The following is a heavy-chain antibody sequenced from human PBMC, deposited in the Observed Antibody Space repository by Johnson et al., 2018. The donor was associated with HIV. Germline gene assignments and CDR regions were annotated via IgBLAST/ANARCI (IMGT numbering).Heavy chain of an antibody. Sequence: MMLVESGGGLVQPGGSLTLPCVASGYSFSHYWMSWVRQAPGKGLEWVANINQDGSEKYYVDSVKGRFTISRDNAKNSLYLQMSILRAEDTAIYYCARKGDAFEIWGQGTMVTVSS. CDR1: GYSFSHYW. V-gene: IGHV3-7*05. D-gene: IGHD1-14*01. CDR3: ARKGDAFEI. CDR2: INQDGSEK. J-gene: IGHJ3*02.